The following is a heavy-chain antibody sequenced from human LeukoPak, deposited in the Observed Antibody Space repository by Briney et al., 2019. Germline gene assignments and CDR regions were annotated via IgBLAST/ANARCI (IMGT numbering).Heavy chain of an antibody. D-gene: IGHD1-14*01. V-gene: IGHV4-59*04. Sequence: SETLSLTCTVSGGSISTYYWSWIRQPPGKGLEWIGNIYYSGSTYYNPSLKSRLTISVDTSKNQFSLKLTSVTAADTAVYYCARLNKPGWFDPWGQGTLVTVSS. CDR2: IYYSGST. J-gene: IGHJ5*02. CDR1: GGSISTYY. CDR3: ARLNKPGWFDP.